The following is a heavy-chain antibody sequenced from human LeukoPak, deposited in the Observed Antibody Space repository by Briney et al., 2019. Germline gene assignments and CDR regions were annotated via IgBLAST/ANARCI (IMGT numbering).Heavy chain of an antibody. D-gene: IGHD1-26*01. CDR1: GFTFSSYA. CDR3: AKAGNSGSYSRVIDY. V-gene: IGHV3-23*01. CDR2: ISGSDGST. J-gene: IGHJ4*02. Sequence: GGSLRLSCAASGFTFSSYAMSWVRQAPGKGLQWVSAISGSDGSTYYADSVKGRFTISRDNSKNTLYLQVNSLRAEDTAVYYCAKAGNSGSYSRVIDYWGQGTLVTVSS.